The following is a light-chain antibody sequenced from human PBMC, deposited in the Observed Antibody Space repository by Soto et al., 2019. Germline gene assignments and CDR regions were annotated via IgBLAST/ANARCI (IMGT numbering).Light chain of an antibody. CDR1: QSVSNN. V-gene: IGKV3-15*01. J-gene: IGKJ5*01. Sequence: EIGMTQSQATLSVSPGERATLSCSASQSVSNNLAWYQQKPGQAPRLLIFETSTRAAGVPARFSGSGSGTEFTLTISSLQSEDFAIYYCQQYNHWPPITFGQGTRLEIK. CDR3: QQYNHWPPIT. CDR2: ETS.